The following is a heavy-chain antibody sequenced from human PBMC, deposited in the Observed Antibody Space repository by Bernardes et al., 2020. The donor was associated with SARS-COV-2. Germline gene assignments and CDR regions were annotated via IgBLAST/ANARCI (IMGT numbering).Heavy chain of an antibody. CDR1: GDSLSSSGYY. V-gene: IGHV4-31*03. J-gene: IGHJ4*02. Sequence: SETLSLTCSVSGDSLSSSGYYWSWIRQRPMKGLEWIGYVYYSGNTLYNPSLQSRVTISVDTSKNQFSLRLTSLTAADTAVYHCARSYGGNRYFDYWGQGTLVTVSS. D-gene: IGHD5-18*01. CDR3: ARSYGGNRYFDY. CDR2: VYYSGNT.